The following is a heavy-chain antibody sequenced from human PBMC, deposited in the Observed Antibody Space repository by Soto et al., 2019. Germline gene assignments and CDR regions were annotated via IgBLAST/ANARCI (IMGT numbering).Heavy chain of an antibody. J-gene: IGHJ4*02. V-gene: IGHV3-7*01. D-gene: IGHD3-10*01. Sequence: WGSLRLSCAASGFTFSSYWMSWVRQAPGKGLEWVANIKQDGSEKYYVDSVKGRFTISRDNAKNSLYLQMNSLRAEDTAVYYCAREWYYGSGSYYPDYWGQGTLVTVSS. CDR1: GFTFSSYW. CDR2: IKQDGSEK. CDR3: AREWYYGSGSYYPDY.